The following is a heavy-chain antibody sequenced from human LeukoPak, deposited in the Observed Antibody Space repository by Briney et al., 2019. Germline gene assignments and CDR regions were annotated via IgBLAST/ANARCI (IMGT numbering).Heavy chain of an antibody. V-gene: IGHV3-48*02. CDR2: IGGSGRTI. Sequence: PGGSLRLSCAASGFPFSRYNMNWVRQAPGKGLEGVSYIGGSGRTIDYADSVRGRFTISRDNAKDSLYLQMNSLRDEDTAVYYCARDRAWASDIWGQGTMVTVSS. D-gene: IGHD3-10*01. J-gene: IGHJ3*02. CDR1: GFPFSRYN. CDR3: ARDRAWASDI.